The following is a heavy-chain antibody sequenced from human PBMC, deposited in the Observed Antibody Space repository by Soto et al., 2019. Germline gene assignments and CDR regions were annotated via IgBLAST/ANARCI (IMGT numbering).Heavy chain of an antibody. V-gene: IGHV3-64*01. Sequence: TGGSLRLSCAASGFTLSGYAMDWVRQAPGNGLDYFSVFSSNGFGTYYENSVQGRFTISRDISKNTVYLQMGSLRFEDMAVYYCARRARPDFYYMDVWGKGTTVTVSS. CDR3: ARRARPDFYYMDV. J-gene: IGHJ6*03. CDR2: FSSNGFGT. D-gene: IGHD6-6*01. CDR1: GFTLSGYA.